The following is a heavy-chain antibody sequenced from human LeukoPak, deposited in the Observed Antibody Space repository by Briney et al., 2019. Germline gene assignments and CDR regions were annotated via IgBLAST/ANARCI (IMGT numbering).Heavy chain of an antibody. J-gene: IGHJ4*02. CDR2: SRRNTDAI. CDR1: GFTFDDYA. CDR3: VKDFGQRTAARAY. D-gene: IGHD2-2*01. Sequence: SLRLSCATSGFTFDDYAMHWVRHVPRKGLGWVSGSRRNTDAIGYADSVRGRFTISRDNSQNSLFLQINSLRPEATALYYCVKDFGQRTAARAYWGQGNLVTVSS. V-gene: IGHV3-9*01.